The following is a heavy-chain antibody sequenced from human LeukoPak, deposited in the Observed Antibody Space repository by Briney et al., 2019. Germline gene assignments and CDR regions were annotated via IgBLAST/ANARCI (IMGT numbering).Heavy chain of an antibody. D-gene: IGHD1-26*01. J-gene: IGHJ6*02. CDR1: GFTFSSHA. CDR3: ARDRDIILMGHGMDV. V-gene: IGHV3-23*01. Sequence: GGSLRLSCAASGFTFSSHAMTWVRQAPGKGLEWVSTIGGAAGSRNFADSVRGRFTIARDNSNNTLFLHMTNLRAEDTAVYYCARDRDIILMGHGMDVWGQGTTVTVSS. CDR2: IGGAAGSR.